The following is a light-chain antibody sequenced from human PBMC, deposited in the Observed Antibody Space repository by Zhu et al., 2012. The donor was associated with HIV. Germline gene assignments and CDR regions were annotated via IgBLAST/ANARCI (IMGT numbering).Light chain of an antibody. CDR2: DAS. J-gene: IGKJ3*01. Sequence: DIQLTQSPSFLSASVGDRVTITCRASQGISRYLAWYQQQPGKAPNLLMYDASTLQSGVPSTFSGSGSGTEFTLTISSLQPEDFAIYYCQQLNTYPLFTFGPGTKVDIK. CDR3: QQLNTYPLFT. V-gene: IGKV1-9*01. CDR1: QGISRY.